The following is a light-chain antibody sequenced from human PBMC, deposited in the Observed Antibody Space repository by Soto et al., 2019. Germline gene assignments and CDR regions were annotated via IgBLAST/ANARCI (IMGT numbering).Light chain of an antibody. Sequence: QSVLTQPPSVSAAPGQNVTISCSGSSSNIGGNSVSWYQQLPGTAPKLLIYDDNKRPSGIPDRFSGSKSGTSATLGITGFQTGDEADHYCGSWDSSLSDYVYGTGKKVTV. CDR3: GSWDSSLSDYV. CDR1: SSNIGGNS. J-gene: IGLJ1*01. CDR2: DDN. V-gene: IGLV1-51*01.